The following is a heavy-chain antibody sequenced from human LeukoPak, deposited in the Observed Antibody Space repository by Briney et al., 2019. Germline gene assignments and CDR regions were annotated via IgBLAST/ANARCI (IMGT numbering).Heavy chain of an antibody. CDR3: ARGFSSNPDY. V-gene: IGHV3-64*01. J-gene: IGHJ4*02. CDR2: ISSNGGST. CDR1: GFTFSSYA. Sequence: GGSLRLSCAASGFTFSSYAMHWVRQAPGKGLEYVSAISSNGGSTYYANSVKGRFTISRDNSKNTLYLQMGSLRAEDMAVYYCARGFSSNPDYWGQGTLVTVCS. D-gene: IGHD6-19*01.